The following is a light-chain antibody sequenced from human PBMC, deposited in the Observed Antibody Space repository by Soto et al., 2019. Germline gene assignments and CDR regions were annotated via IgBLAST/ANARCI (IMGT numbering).Light chain of an antibody. CDR2: DAS. V-gene: IGKV3-15*01. J-gene: IGKJ1*01. CDR1: QSVSSY. CDR3: HQYNNWPWT. Sequence: EILLTQSPATLSVSPGEIATLCCRASQSVSSYLAWYQQKPGQAPRLLIYDASTRATGIPVRFSGSGSETEFTLTIRSLQSEDSALYYCHQYNNWPWTFGQGTKVDIK.